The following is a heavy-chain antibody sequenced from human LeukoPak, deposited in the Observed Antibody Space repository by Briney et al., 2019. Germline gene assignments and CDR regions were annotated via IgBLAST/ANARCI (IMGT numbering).Heavy chain of an antibody. CDR1: GGSFSGYY. Sequence: PSETLSLTCAVYGGSFSGYYWSWIRQPPGKGLEWIGEINHSGSTNYNPSLKSRVTISVDTSKNQFSLKLSSVTAADTAVYYCASRRTGSDYWGQGTLVTVSS. CDR3: ASRRTGSDY. V-gene: IGHV4-34*01. CDR2: INHSGST. D-gene: IGHD3/OR15-3a*01. J-gene: IGHJ4*02.